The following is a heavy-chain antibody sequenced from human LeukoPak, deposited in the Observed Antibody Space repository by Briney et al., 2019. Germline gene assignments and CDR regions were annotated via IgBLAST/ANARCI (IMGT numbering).Heavy chain of an antibody. V-gene: IGHV3-21*01. Sequence: PGGSLRLSCAASGFTFSSYSMPWVRQAPGKGLEWVSSISSSSSYIYYADSVKGRFTISRDNAKKSLFLQMNTLRAEDTAVYYCVASLVATIVDWFDPWGQGTLVTVSS. D-gene: IGHD5-24*01. CDR1: GFTFSSYS. CDR2: ISSSSSYI. CDR3: VASLVATIVDWFDP. J-gene: IGHJ5*02.